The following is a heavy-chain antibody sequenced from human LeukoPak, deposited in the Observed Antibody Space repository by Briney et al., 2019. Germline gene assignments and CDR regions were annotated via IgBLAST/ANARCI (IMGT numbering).Heavy chain of an antibody. V-gene: IGHV4-34*01. CDR1: GGSFSGYY. J-gene: IGHJ4*02. CDR2: INHSGST. CDR3: ARGCPFSTNGVCYTQALGI. D-gene: IGHD2-8*01. Sequence: SETLSLTCAVYGGSFSGYYWSWIRQPPGKGLEWIGEINHSGSTYYNPSLKSRVTMSVDTSKNQFSLRLTSVTAADTAVYYCARGCPFSTNGVCYTQALGIWGQGTLVTVSS.